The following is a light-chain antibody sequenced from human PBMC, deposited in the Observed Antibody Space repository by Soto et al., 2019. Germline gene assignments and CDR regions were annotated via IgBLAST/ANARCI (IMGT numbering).Light chain of an antibody. CDR3: QYYDSSLSGYV. CDR2: GNS. V-gene: IGLV1-40*01. J-gene: IGLJ1*01. Sequence: QSVLTQPPSVSGAPGQRVTIACTGSSSNIGAVYDVHWYKKLPGTAPKLLIYGNSNRPSGVPDRFSGSKSGTSASLAITGLQAEDEADYYCQYYDSSLSGYVFGTGTKVTVL. CDR1: SSNIGAVYD.